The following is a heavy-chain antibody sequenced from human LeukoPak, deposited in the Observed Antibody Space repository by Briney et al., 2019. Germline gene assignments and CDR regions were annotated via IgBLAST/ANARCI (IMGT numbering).Heavy chain of an antibody. CDR3: AKEPYTYGTGSFDY. CDR1: GFTVSSKY. J-gene: IGHJ4*02. Sequence: GGSLRLSCAASGFTVSSKYMSWVRQAPGKGLEWVSVIYSGDSTYYADSVKGRFTISRDNSKNTLYLQMNSLRAEDTAVYYCAKEPYTYGTGSFDYWGQGTLVTVSS. CDR2: IYSGDST. V-gene: IGHV3-53*01. D-gene: IGHD5-18*01.